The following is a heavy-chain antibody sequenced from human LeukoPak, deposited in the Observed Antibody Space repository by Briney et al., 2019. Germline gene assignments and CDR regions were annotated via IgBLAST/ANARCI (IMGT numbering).Heavy chain of an antibody. CDR2: IIPIFGTA. V-gene: IGHV1-69*01. CDR3: ARDPSNSSGRNVLFDF. Sequence: PGESLKISCQGSGGTFSSYAISWVRQAPGQGLEWMGGIIPIFGTANYAQKFQGRVTITADESTSTAYMELSSLRSDDTAVYYCARDPSNSSGRNVLFDFWGQGTLVTVSS. D-gene: IGHD6-19*01. J-gene: IGHJ4*02. CDR1: GGTFSSYA.